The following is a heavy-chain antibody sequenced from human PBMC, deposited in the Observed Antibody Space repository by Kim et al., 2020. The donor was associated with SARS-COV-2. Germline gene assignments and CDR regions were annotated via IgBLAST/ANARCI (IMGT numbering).Heavy chain of an antibody. D-gene: IGHD3-10*01. CDR3: AREVTSGSGRKALWYFDY. CDR1: GGSISSSSYY. J-gene: IGHJ4*02. CDR2: IYYSGST. V-gene: IGHV4-39*07. Sequence: SETLSLTCTVSGGSISSSSYYWGWIRQPPGKGLEWIGSIYYSGSTYYNPSLKSRVTISVDTSKNQFSLKLSSVTAADTAVYYCAREVTSGSGRKALWYFDYWGQGTLVTVSS.